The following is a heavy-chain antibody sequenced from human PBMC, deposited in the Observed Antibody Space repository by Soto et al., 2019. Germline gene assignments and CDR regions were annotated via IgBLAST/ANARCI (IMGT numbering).Heavy chain of an antibody. J-gene: IGHJ6*02. CDR3: AREGGAYSDYDPTYYGMDV. CDR2: IYPGDSDT. CDR1: EYIFTSYW. V-gene: IGHV5-51*01. Sequence: GESLKISCKGSEYIFTSYWIGWVRQLPGKGLEWMGIIYPGDSDTRYSPSFQGQVTISVDKSISTAYLQWSSLKASDTAMYYCAREGGAYSDYDPTYYGMDVWGQGTTVTVSS. D-gene: IGHD5-12*01.